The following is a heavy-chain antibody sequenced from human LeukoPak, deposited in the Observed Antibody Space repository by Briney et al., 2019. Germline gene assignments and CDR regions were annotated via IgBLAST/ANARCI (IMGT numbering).Heavy chain of an antibody. Sequence: GGSMRLSCAASGFTFSTYGIHWARQAPGKGMEWVAFIRYDGTKWYADSLKGRFTISRDNTKNMLYLQMNSLRAEDTAVYHCAKDRDYGDYPSAYYYYMDVWGKGTTVTVSS. CDR3: AKDRDYGDYPSAYYYYMDV. D-gene: IGHD4-17*01. CDR2: IRYDGTK. J-gene: IGHJ6*03. V-gene: IGHV3-30*02. CDR1: GFTFSTYG.